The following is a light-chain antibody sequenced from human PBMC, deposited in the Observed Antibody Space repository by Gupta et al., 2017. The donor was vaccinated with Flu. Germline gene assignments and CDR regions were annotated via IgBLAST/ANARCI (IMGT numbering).Light chain of an antibody. V-gene: IGKV3-11*01. Sequence: PGDSAILSCRASQSVSNQLAWYQQRPRQPPRLLMYDASRRDAGIPAMFSGSGSGTDVSLTNTTREPEDFAVYYSQQHSGLPMYTFGQGTKLEIK. CDR3: QQHSGLPMYT. J-gene: IGKJ2*01. CDR2: DAS. CDR1: QSVSNQ.